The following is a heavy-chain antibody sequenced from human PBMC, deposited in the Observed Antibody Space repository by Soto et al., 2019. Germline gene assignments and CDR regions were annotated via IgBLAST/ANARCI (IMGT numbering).Heavy chain of an antibody. CDR3: ARSYRGGDYHFGF. CDR2: ISGSGDST. CDR1: GFTFTTYT. V-gene: IGHV3-23*01. D-gene: IGHD4-17*01. Sequence: EVQLLESGGGLVQPGGSLRLSCAASGFTFTTYTMSWVRQTQGKGREWVAAISGSGDSTSYADSVKNRFTIARDNSKSTSYLQMNSLRAEDTAIYYCARSYRGGDYHFGFWGQGTLVTVSS. J-gene: IGHJ4*02.